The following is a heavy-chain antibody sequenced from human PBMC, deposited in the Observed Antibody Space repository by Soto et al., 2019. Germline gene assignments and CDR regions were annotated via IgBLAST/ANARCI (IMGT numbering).Heavy chain of an antibody. D-gene: IGHD3-3*01. J-gene: IGHJ6*02. Sequence: PGWSLRLSCAASGFTFSSYEMNWVRQAPGKGLEWVSYISSSGSTIYYADSVKGRFTISRDNAKNSLYLQMNSLRAEDTAVYYCARDGGRLRFLEWAPPPLPQARYYYGMDVWGQGTTVTASS. V-gene: IGHV3-48*03. CDR1: GFTFSSYE. CDR3: ARDGGRLRFLEWAPPPLPQARYYYGMDV. CDR2: ISSSGSTI.